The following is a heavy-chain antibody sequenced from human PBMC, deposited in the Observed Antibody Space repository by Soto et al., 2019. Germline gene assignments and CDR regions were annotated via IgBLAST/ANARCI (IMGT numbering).Heavy chain of an antibody. Sequence: ASVKVSCKASGYTFTSYGISWVRQAPGQGLEWMGWISAYNGNTNYAQKLQGRVTMTTDTSTSTAYMELRSLRSDDTAVYYCARPAHVDIYDFCSGYYPFDYWGQGTLVTVSA. CDR1: GYTFTSYG. CDR2: ISAYNGNT. CDR3: ARPAHVDIYDFCSGYYPFDY. D-gene: IGHD3-3*01. J-gene: IGHJ4*02. V-gene: IGHV1-18*01.